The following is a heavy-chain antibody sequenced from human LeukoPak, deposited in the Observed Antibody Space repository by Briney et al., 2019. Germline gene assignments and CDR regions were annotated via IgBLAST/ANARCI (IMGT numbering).Heavy chain of an antibody. Sequence: GGSLRLSCAASGFTVSSNYMSWVRQAPGKGLEWVSVIYSGGSTYYADSVKGRFTISRDNSKNTLYLQMNSLRAEDTAVYYCARPYGSGSQYYYGMDVWGQGTTVTVSS. D-gene: IGHD3-10*01. J-gene: IGHJ6*02. CDR1: GFTVSSNY. CDR3: ARPYGSGSQYYYGMDV. CDR2: IYSGGST. V-gene: IGHV3-66*04.